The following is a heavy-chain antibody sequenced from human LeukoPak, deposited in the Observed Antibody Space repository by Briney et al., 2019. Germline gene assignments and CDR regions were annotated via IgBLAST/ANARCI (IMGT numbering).Heavy chain of an antibody. V-gene: IGHV4-39*07. D-gene: IGHD3-16*01. J-gene: IGHJ6*03. Sequence: SETLSLTCTVSGGSISSSSYYWSWIRQPPGKGLEWIGEINHSGSTNYNPSLKSRVTISVDTSKNQFSLKLSSVTAADTAVYYCARLGGSIYFYYMDVWGKGTTVTISS. CDR2: INHSGST. CDR3: ARLGGSIYFYYMDV. CDR1: GGSISSSSYY.